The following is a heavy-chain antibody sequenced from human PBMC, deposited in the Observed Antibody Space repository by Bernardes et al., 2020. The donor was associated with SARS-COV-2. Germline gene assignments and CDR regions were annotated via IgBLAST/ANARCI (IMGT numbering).Heavy chain of an antibody. D-gene: IGHD1-26*01. J-gene: IGHJ4*02. CDR3: ARDVAGREDF. V-gene: IGHV3-74*01. CDR1: EFTFSRFW. CDR2: INEDGTTT. Sequence: GGFLRLPCAASEFTFSRFWMPWVRQVPGKGLVWVSRINEDGTTTDYADSVKGRFTISRDNAKNTLFLQMNSLRAEDTAIYYCARDVAGREDFWGPGTLVTVSS.